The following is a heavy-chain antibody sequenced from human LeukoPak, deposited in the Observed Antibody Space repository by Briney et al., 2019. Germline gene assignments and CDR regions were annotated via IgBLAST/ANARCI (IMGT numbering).Heavy chain of an antibody. V-gene: IGHV4-30-4*08. CDR3: ARGGAYYYDSSGPHFDY. D-gene: IGHD3-22*01. CDR2: IYYSGST. Sequence: SQTLSLTCTVSGGSISSGDYYWSWIRQPPGKGLEWIGYIYYSGSTYYNSSLKSRVTISVDTSKNQFSLKLSSVTAADTAVYYCARGGAYYYDSSGPHFDYWGQGTLVTVSS. CDR1: GGSISSGDYY. J-gene: IGHJ4*02.